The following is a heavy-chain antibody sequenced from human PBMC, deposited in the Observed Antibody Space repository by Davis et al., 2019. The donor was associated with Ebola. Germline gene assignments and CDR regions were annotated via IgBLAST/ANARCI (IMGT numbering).Heavy chain of an antibody. CDR2: ISAYNGNT. CDR1: GYTFTSYG. D-gene: IGHD3-10*01. Sequence: ASVKVSCKASGYTFTSYGISWVRQAPGQGLEWMGWISAYNGNTNYAQKLQGRVTMTTDTSTSTAYMELRSLRSEDTAVYYCARGWGVGSALTLHIDYWGQGTLVTVSS. J-gene: IGHJ4*02. V-gene: IGHV1-18*01. CDR3: ARGWGVGSALTLHIDY.